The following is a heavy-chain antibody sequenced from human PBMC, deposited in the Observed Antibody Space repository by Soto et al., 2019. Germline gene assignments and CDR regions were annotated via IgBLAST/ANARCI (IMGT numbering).Heavy chain of an antibody. CDR1: VDSVSSSSSA. V-gene: IGHV6-1*01. CDR2: TYSRSKWYN. CDR3: AREGVVAHGSIAARYFDY. Sequence: SQTLSLTCAISVDSVSSSSSAWNWIRQPPSRGLEWLGRTYSRSKWYNDYAVSVKGRITINPDTSRNQFSLHLNSATPEDTAVYYCAREGVVAHGSIAARYFDYWGQGTLVTVSS. J-gene: IGHJ4*02. D-gene: IGHD6-6*01.